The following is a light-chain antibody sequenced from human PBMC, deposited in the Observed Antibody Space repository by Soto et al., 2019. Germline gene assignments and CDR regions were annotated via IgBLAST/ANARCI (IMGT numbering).Light chain of an antibody. CDR1: QSVSSNF. J-gene: IGKJ1*01. V-gene: IGKV3-20*01. Sequence: ENVLTRSPGTLSLSPGERATLSCRASQSVSSNFLAWYQQKPGQAPRLLIYGASNRATGIPDRFSGSGSGTDFTLTISRLEPEDFAVYYCQQYDSSPRTFGQGTKVEIK. CDR3: QQYDSSPRT. CDR2: GAS.